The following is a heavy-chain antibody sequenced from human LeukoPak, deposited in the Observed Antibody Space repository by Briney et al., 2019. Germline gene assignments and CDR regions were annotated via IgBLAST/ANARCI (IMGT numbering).Heavy chain of an antibody. V-gene: IGHV4-30-4*01. Sequence: SETLSVTCNVSGGSISSGDYYWSWIRQPPGKGLEWIGYMYYSGSTYYNPSLKSRVTISVDTSKNQFSLKLSSVTAADTAVYYCARARLRTGRVFDYWGQGTLVTASS. CDR2: MYYSGST. J-gene: IGHJ4*02. CDR3: ARARLRTGRVFDY. CDR1: GGSISSGDYY. D-gene: IGHD1-1*01.